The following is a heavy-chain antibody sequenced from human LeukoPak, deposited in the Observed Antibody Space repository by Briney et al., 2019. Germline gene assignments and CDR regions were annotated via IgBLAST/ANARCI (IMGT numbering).Heavy chain of an antibody. D-gene: IGHD6-13*01. Sequence: QPGGSLRLSCAASGFTFSSHRMSWVRQAPGKGLEWVANIKKDGSEKYYVDSVKGRFTISRDNAKNSLYLQMNSLRAEDTAVYYCARAAAGSDAFDIWGQGTMVTVSS. CDR1: GFTFSSHR. CDR3: ARAAAGSDAFDI. J-gene: IGHJ3*02. CDR2: IKKDGSEK. V-gene: IGHV3-7*01.